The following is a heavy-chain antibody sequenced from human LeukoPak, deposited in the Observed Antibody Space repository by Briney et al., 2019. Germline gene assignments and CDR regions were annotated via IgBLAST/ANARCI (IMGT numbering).Heavy chain of an antibody. D-gene: IGHD2-2*01. J-gene: IGHJ5*02. CDR3: ATAGSTGEDNWFDP. Sequence: PGGSLRLSCAASGFTFSSYGMHWVRQAPGKGLEWEAVISYDGSNKYYADSVKGRFTISRDNSKNTLYLQMNSLRAEDTAVYYCATAGSTGEDNWFDPWGQGTLVTVSS. CDR1: GFTFSSYG. CDR2: ISYDGSNK. V-gene: IGHV3-30*03.